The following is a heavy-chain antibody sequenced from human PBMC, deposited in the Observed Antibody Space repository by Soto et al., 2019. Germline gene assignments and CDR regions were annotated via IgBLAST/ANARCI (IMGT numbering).Heavy chain of an antibody. CDR3: AKGSDTAMPYYFDY. D-gene: IGHD5-18*01. CDR1: GFTFDDYA. Sequence: GGSLRLSCAASGFTFDDYAMHWVRQAPGKGLEWVSGISWNSGSIGYADSVKGRFTISRDNAKNSLYLQMNSLRAEDTALYYCAKGSDTAMPYYFDYWGQGTLVTVSS. CDR2: ISWNSGSI. V-gene: IGHV3-9*01. J-gene: IGHJ4*02.